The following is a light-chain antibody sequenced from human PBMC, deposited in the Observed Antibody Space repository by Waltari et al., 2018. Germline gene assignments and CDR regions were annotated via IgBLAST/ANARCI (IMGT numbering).Light chain of an antibody. CDR1: QRISSY. V-gene: IGKV1-39*01. CDR2: AAS. J-gene: IGKJ2*02. Sequence: DIQMTQSPSSLSASVGDRVTITCRASQRISSYLNWYQQKPGKAHNLLIYAASSLQSGVPTRFSGSGSGTDFTLTISSLQPEDFATYYCQQSYSTPRTFGQGTKLEIK. CDR3: QQSYSTPRT.